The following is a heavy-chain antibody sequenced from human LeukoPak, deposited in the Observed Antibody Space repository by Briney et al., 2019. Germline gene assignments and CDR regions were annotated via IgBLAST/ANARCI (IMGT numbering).Heavy chain of an antibody. CDR1: GGTFSSYA. CDR3: ARAFWSGYYEGYFDY. D-gene: IGHD3-3*01. J-gene: IGHJ4*02. Sequence: ASVKVSCKASGGTFSSYAISWVRQAPGQGLEWMGGIIPIFGTANYAQKFQGRVTITADESTSTAYMELSSPRSEDTAVYYCARAFWSGYYEGYFDYWGQGTLVTVSS. CDR2: IIPIFGTA. V-gene: IGHV1-69*13.